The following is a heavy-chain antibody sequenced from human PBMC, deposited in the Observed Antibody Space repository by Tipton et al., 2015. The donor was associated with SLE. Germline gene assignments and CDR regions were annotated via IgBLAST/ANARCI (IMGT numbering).Heavy chain of an antibody. V-gene: IGHV4-59*01. Sequence: TLSLTCTVSGGSISSYYWSWIRQPPGKGLEWIGYIYYSGSTNYNPSLKSRVTISADTSKNQFSLKLSSVTAADTAVYYCARGGQQLGYFDYWGQGTLVTVSS. D-gene: IGHD6-13*01. CDR2: IYYSGST. J-gene: IGHJ4*02. CDR1: GGSISSYY. CDR3: ARGGQQLGYFDY.